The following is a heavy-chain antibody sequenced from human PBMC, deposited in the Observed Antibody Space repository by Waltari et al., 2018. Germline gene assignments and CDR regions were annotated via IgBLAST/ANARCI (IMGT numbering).Heavy chain of an antibody. CDR2: IRGSGGST. V-gene: IGHV3-23*01. D-gene: IGHD4-17*01. CDR1: GYTFSRYA. CDR3: AKDRGPYGEDAFDI. Sequence: EVQLLESGGGLVQPGGSLRLSCAASGYTFSRYAMSWVRQAPGKGLEWVSAIRGSGGSTYYADSVKGRFTISRDNAKNTLYLQMNSLRAEDTAVYYCAKDRGPYGEDAFDICGQGTMVTGSS. J-gene: IGHJ3*02.